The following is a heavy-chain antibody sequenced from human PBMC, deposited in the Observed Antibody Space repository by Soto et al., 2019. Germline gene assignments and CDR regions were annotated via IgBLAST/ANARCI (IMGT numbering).Heavy chain of an antibody. V-gene: IGHV3-48*03. D-gene: IGHD6-19*01. J-gene: IGHJ4*02. CDR3: ERGQYISGGGYFDY. Sequence: EVQLVESGGGLVQPGGSLRLSCAASGFTFSSYEMNWVRQAPGKGLEWVSYISSSGSTIYYADSVKGRFTISRDNAKNSLYLQMNSLGAEDTAVYYCERGQYISGGGYFDYWGQETLVTVSS. CDR1: GFTFSSYE. CDR2: ISSSGSTI.